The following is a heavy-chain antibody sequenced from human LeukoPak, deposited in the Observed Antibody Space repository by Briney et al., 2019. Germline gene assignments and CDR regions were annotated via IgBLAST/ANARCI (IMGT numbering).Heavy chain of an antibody. D-gene: IGHD3-10*01. Sequence: GASVKVSCKASGYTFTSYGISWVRQAPGQGLEWMGWISAYNGNTNYAQKLQGRVTMTTDTSTSTAYMELRSLRSDDTAVYYCARPRLGLPGSGSPRNYYYYYMDVWGKGTTVTISS. J-gene: IGHJ6*03. CDR1: GYTFTSYG. CDR2: ISAYNGNT. CDR3: ARPRLGLPGSGSPRNYYYYYMDV. V-gene: IGHV1-18*01.